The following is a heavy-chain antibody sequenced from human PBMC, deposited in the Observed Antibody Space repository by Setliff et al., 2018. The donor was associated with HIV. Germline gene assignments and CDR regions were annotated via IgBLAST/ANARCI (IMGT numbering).Heavy chain of an antibody. V-gene: IGHV3-74*01. Sequence: GSLRLSCAASGFTFDRYWMHWVSQAPGKGLVWVSRVNSDGSTKTYADSVKDRFTISRDNAKNSLYLQMSSLRAEDTAVSYCARGANDAFDIWGQGTLVTVSS. J-gene: IGHJ3*02. CDR2: VNSDGSTK. CDR1: GFTFDRYW. CDR3: ARGANDAFDI.